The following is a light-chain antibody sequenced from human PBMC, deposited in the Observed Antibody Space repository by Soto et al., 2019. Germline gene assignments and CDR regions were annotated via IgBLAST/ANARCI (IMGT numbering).Light chain of an antibody. V-gene: IGKV3-20*01. CDR1: QSVSSSY. Sequence: EIVLTQSPCTLSLSPGERATLSCRASQSVSSSYLAWYQQKPDQAPRLLIYGASSRATGIPDRFSGSGSGTDFTLTISRLEPEDFAVYYCQQYGSSPWTFGQGTKVEIK. CDR2: GAS. CDR3: QQYGSSPWT. J-gene: IGKJ1*01.